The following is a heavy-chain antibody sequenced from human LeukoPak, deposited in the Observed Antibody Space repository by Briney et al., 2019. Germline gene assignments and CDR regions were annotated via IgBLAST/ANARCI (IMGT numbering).Heavy chain of an antibody. J-gene: IGHJ4*02. D-gene: IGHD2-2*01. CDR2: MNPNSGNT. Sequence: ASVKVSCEASGYTFTSYDINWVRQATGQGLEWMGWMNPNSGNTGYAQKFQGRVTMTRNTSISTAYMELSSLRSEDTAVYYCARGLRYCSSTSCYHFDYWGQGTLVTVSS. CDR3: ARGLRYCSSTSCYHFDY. CDR1: GYTFTSYD. V-gene: IGHV1-8*01.